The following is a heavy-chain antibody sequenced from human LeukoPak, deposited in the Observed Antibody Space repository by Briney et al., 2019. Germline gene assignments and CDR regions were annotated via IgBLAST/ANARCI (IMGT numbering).Heavy chain of an antibody. J-gene: IGHJ6*03. CDR2: ISSSNTYI. Sequence: GGSLRLSCAASGFTFSHYSMIWVRQAPGKGLEWVSSISSSNTYIYYADSVRGRFTISRDNAKNSLYLQMNSLRAEDTAVYYCARLGVAYYYYYYMNVWGKGTTVTISS. V-gene: IGHV3-21*01. CDR3: ARLGVAYYYYYYMNV. CDR1: GFTFSHYS. D-gene: IGHD3-10*01.